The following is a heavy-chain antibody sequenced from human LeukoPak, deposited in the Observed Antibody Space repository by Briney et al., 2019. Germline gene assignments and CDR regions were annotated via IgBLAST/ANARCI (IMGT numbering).Heavy chain of an antibody. Sequence: SETLSLTCTVSGYSISSGYYWGWIRQPPGKGLEWIGSIYHSGSTYNNPSLKSRVTISVDTSKNQFSLKLSSVTAADTAVYYCARESRFSSGFNYYYYMDVWGKGTTVTVSS. CDR3: ARESRFSSGFNYYYYMDV. CDR2: IYHSGST. CDR1: GYSISSGYY. J-gene: IGHJ6*03. V-gene: IGHV4-38-2*02. D-gene: IGHD6-19*01.